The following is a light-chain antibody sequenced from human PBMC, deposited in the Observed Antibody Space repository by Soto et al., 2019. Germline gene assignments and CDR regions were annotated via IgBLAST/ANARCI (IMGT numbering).Light chain of an antibody. V-gene: IGKV3-11*01. CDR2: DAS. Sequence: EIVLTQSPATLSLSPGERATLSCRASQSVSNSLAWYQQKPGQAPRLLIYDASSRAAGIPARFSGSGSGTDFTLSISSREPENFAVYYCQQRSNWHTISFGQGTRLEIK. J-gene: IGKJ5*01. CDR1: QSVSNS. CDR3: QQRSNWHTIS.